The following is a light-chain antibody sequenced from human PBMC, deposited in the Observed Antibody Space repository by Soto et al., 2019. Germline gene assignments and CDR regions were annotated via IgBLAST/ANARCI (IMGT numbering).Light chain of an antibody. Sequence: QSVLTQSPSASGTPGQRVTISCSGKSSNIGMNSVNWYQQVPGADPKLLICSNDQRPSGFPHPISGARSGTSASLAISVLQYEDESDYYWAPWDDSLGGHVAFGRGTQLTVL. CDR2: SND. V-gene: IGLV1-44*01. J-gene: IGLJ2*01. CDR1: SSNIGMNS. CDR3: APWDDSLGGHVA.